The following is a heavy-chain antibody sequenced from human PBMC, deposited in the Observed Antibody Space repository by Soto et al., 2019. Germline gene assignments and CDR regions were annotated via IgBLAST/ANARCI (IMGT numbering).Heavy chain of an antibody. V-gene: IGHV1-3*01. Sequence: GGSLRLSCAASGYTFTSYAMHWVRQAPGQRLEWMGWINAGNGNAKYSQKFQGRVTITRDTSASTAYMELSSLRSEDTAVYYCARDPSYYGMDVWGQGTTVTVSS. CDR2: INAGNGNA. J-gene: IGHJ6*02. CDR3: ARDPSYYGMDV. CDR1: GYTFTSYA.